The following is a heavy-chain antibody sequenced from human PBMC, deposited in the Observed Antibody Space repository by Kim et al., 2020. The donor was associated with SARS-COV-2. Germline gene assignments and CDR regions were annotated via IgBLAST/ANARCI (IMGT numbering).Heavy chain of an antibody. CDR3: ATSIRYSYGVS. CDR2: IRSESDGVTA. CDR1: GFTFSDAW. V-gene: IGHV3-15*01. J-gene: IGHJ4*02. D-gene: IGHD5-18*01. Sequence: GGSLRLSCAASGFTFSDAWMIWVRQTPGKGLEWVGRIRSESDGVTADHAAPVKGRFIISRDDSEKTLYLQMNSLQTEDTAVYYCATSIRYSYGVSWAQGT.